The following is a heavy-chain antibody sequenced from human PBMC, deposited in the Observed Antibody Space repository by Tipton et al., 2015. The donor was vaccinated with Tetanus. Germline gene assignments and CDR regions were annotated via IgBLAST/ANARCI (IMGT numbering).Heavy chain of an antibody. CDR2: ISYHGTKT. Sequence: SLRLSCAASGFTFSNYAMHWVRQAPGKGLEWVAVISYHGTKTYYADSVRDRFTISRDSSKNTLYLQVNSLRAEGTAVYYCARDDDNGDYNLDYWGQGTLVTVSS. J-gene: IGHJ4*02. CDR3: ARDDDNGDYNLDY. D-gene: IGHD4-17*01. V-gene: IGHV3-30-3*01. CDR1: GFTFSNYA.